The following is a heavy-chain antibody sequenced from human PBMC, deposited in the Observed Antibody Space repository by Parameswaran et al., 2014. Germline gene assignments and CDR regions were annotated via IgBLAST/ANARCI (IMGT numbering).Heavy chain of an antibody. CDR3: ARPRAAAYPWYFDL. CDR2: IYPGDSDT. Sequence: VRQMPGKGLEWMGIIYPGDSDTRYSPSFQGQVTISADKSINTAYLQWSRLKASDTAMYYCARPRAAAYPWYFDLWGRGTLVTVSS. J-gene: IGHJ2*01. D-gene: IGHD6-13*01. V-gene: IGHV5-51*01.